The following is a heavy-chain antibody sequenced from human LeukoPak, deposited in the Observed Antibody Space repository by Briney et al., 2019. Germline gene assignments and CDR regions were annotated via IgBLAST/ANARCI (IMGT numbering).Heavy chain of an antibody. CDR2: INHSGST. Sequence: PGGSLRLSCAASGFTFSSYAMSWVRQAPGKGLEWIGEINHSGSTNYNPSLKSRVTISVDTSKNQFSLKLSSVTAADTAVYYCARGEWLRSWFGYWGQGTLVTVSS. J-gene: IGHJ4*02. D-gene: IGHD5-12*01. CDR1: GFTFSSYA. V-gene: IGHV4-34*01. CDR3: ARGEWLRSWFGY.